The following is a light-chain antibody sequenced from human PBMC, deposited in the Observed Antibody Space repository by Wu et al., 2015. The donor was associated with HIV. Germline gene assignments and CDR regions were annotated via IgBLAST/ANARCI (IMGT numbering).Light chain of an antibody. Sequence: LSCRASXSVSSSFLAXYQQTPGQAPRLLIYGASRRATGIPDRFSGSGSGTDFTLTISRLEPEDFAVYYCQQYGSSPGTFGQGTKLEIK. V-gene: IGKV3-20*01. CDR1: XSVSSSF. CDR2: GAS. J-gene: IGKJ2*01. CDR3: QQYGSSPGT.